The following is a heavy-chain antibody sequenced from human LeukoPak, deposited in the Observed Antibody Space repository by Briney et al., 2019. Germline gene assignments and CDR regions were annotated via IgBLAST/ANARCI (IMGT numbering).Heavy chain of an antibody. CDR1: GFTSSSYG. CDR3: AKDWDDSSGYYFDY. CDR2: ISYDGSNK. V-gene: IGHV3-30*18. J-gene: IGHJ4*02. Sequence: GGSLRLSCAASGFTSSSYGMHWVRQAPGKGLEWVAVISYDGSNKYYADSVKGRFTISRDNSKNTLYLQMNSLRAEDTAVYYCAKDWDDSSGYYFDYWGQGTLVTVSS. D-gene: IGHD3-22*01.